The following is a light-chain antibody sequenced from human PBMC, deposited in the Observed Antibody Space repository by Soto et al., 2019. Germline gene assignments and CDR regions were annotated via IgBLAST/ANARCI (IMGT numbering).Light chain of an antibody. J-gene: IGKJ1*01. Sequence: DIRMTQSPSTLSASVGDRVTIPCRASQSISLWLAWYQQKPGKAPELLIYKASILQTRVPSRFSGSGSGTEFTLTISSLQPDDFATYYCQHYNTYPWTVGQGTKVEMK. V-gene: IGKV1-5*03. CDR3: QHYNTYPWT. CDR2: KAS. CDR1: QSISLW.